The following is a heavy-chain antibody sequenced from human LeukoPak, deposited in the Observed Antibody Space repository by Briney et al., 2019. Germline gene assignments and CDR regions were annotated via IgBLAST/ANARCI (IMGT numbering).Heavy chain of an antibody. CDR3: ARDFGDSGYDSVPDY. V-gene: IGHV3-30-3*01. J-gene: IGHJ4*02. Sequence: GGSLRLSCAASGFTFSSYAMHWVRQAPGKGLEWVAVISYDGSNKYYADSVKGRFTISRDNSKNTLYLQMNSLRAEDTAVYYCARDFGDSGYDSVPDYWGQGTLVTVPS. CDR2: ISYDGSNK. D-gene: IGHD5-12*01. CDR1: GFTFSSYA.